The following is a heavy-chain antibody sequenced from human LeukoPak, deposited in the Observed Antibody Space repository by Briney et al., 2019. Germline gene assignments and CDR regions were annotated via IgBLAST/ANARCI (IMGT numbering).Heavy chain of an antibody. CDR2: IYYSGST. CDR3: ARLGSSDAFDI. Sequence: SETLSLTCTVSGGSISSYYWSWIRQPPGKGLEWIGYIYYSGSTNYNPSLKSRVTISVDTSKNQFSLKLSSVTAADTAVYHCARLGSSDAFDIWGQGTMVTVSS. J-gene: IGHJ3*02. D-gene: IGHD2-15*01. CDR1: GGSISSYY. V-gene: IGHV4-59*08.